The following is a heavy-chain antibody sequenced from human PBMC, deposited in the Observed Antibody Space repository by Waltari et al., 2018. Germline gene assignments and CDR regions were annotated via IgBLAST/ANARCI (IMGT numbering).Heavy chain of an antibody. D-gene: IGHD6-13*01. V-gene: IGHV4-39*07. Sequence: QLQLQESGPGLVKPSETLSLTCTVSGGSISSSSYDWGWIRQPPGKGLEWIGSIDYSGSTYYNPSLKSRVTISVDTSKNQFSLKLSSVTAADTAVYYCAREKVSAAGIMDVWGQGTTVTVSS. J-gene: IGHJ6*02. CDR2: IDYSGST. CDR1: GGSISSSSYD. CDR3: AREKVSAAGIMDV.